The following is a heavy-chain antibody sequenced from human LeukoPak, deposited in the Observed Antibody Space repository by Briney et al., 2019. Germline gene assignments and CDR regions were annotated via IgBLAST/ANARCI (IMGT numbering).Heavy chain of an antibody. Sequence: GGSLRLSCAASGFTFSSYEMNWVRQAPGKGLEWVSYISSSGSTIYYADSVKGRFTISRDNAKNSLYLQMNSLRAEDTAVYYCARDSPGNYYDSSGYSDYWGQGTLVTVSS. D-gene: IGHD3-22*01. CDR2: ISSSGSTI. J-gene: IGHJ4*02. CDR3: ARDSPGNYYDSSGYSDY. CDR1: GFTFSSYE. V-gene: IGHV3-48*03.